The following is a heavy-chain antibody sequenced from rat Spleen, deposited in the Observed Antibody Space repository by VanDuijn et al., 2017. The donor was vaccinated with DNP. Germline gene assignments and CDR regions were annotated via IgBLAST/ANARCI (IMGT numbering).Heavy chain of an antibody. CDR2: MSGAGAT. CDR3: TGGGSTIYPFTY. CDR1: GFSLTNYH. J-gene: IGHJ3*01. D-gene: IGHD1-2*01. Sequence: QVLLKESGPGLVQPSQTLSLTCSVSGFSLTNYHVDWVRQPPGKGLEWVAAMSGAGATFYNSALKSRLSFSSDPSRSQVFLHMDSLQSEDTAIYFCTGGGSTIYPFTYWGQGTLVTVSS. V-gene: IGHV2S12*01.